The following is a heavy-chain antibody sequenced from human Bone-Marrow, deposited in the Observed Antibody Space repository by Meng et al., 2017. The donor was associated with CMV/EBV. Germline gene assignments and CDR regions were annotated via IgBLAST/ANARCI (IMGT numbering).Heavy chain of an antibody. CDR2: ISSSSSYI. CDR3: ARVRNAFDI. Sequence: GESLKISCATSGFTFSSYSMNWVRQAPGKGLEWVSSISSSSSYIYYADSVKGRFTISRDNAKNSLYLQMNSLRAEDTAVYYCARVRNAFDIWGQGTMVTVSS. V-gene: IGHV3-21*01. J-gene: IGHJ3*02. CDR1: GFTFSSYS.